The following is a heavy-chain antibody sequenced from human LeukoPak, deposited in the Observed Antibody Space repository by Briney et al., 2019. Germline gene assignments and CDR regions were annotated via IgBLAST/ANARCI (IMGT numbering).Heavy chain of an antibody. V-gene: IGHV1-69*13. CDR2: IIPIFGTA. Sequence: ASVKVSCKASGGTFNSYAITWVRQAPGQGLEWMGGIIPIFGTAKYAQKFQGRVTITADVYTSTSFLELSSLTSEDTALYYCARSPCDGSAPDYWGQGTLVTVSS. D-gene: IGHD3-22*01. CDR3: ARSPCDGSAPDY. J-gene: IGHJ4*02. CDR1: GGTFNSYA.